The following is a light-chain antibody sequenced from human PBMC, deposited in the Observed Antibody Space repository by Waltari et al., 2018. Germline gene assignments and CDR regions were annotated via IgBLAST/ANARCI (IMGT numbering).Light chain of an antibody. V-gene: IGKV3-20*01. Sequence: EVVLTQSPGTLSLSPGETATLSCRASQNIGRYLVWYQQKSGQAPRLLIYGASTRATGIQDRFSGSGSGTDFSLTISRLEAEDFAVYYCQNHERLPATFGQGTKVEIK. CDR2: GAS. CDR1: QNIGRY. CDR3: QNHERLPAT. J-gene: IGKJ1*01.